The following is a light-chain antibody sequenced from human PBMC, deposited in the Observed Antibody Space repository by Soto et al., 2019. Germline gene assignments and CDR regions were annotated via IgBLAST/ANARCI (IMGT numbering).Light chain of an antibody. CDR1: QGISSA. CDR2: DAS. Sequence: AIQLTQSPSSLSASVGDRVTITCRASQGISSALAWYQQKPGKAPQLLIYDASSLESGVPSRFSGSRSVTDFTLTISSLQPEDFAAYFCQQFNSYPFTFGPATKVDIK. J-gene: IGKJ3*01. CDR3: QQFNSYPFT. V-gene: IGKV1-13*02.